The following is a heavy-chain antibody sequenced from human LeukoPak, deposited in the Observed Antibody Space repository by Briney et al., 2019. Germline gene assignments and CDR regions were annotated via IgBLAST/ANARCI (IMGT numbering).Heavy chain of an antibody. V-gene: IGHV3-30*18. D-gene: IGHD2-2*01. CDR2: ISYDGSNK. CDR1: GFTFSSYG. J-gene: IGHJ4*02. Sequence: GRSLRLSCAASGFTFSSYGMHWVRQAPGKGLEWVAVISYDGSNKYYADSVKGRFTISRDNSKNTPYLQMNSLRAEDTAVYYCAKDNASLIPAADYFDYWGQGTLVTVSS. CDR3: AKDNASLIPAADYFDY.